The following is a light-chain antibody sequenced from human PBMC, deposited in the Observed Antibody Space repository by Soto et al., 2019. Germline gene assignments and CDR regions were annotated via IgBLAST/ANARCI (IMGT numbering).Light chain of an antibody. CDR1: SSDVGSYNL. CDR3: CSYAGSSTLV. CDR2: EGS. V-gene: IGLV2-23*01. J-gene: IGLJ2*01. Sequence: QSVLTQPASVSGSPGQSITISCTGTSSDVGSYNLVSWYQQHPGKAPKLMIYEGSKRPSGVSNRFSGSKSGNTASQTISGLQAEDEADYYCCSYAGSSTLVFGGGTKVTVL.